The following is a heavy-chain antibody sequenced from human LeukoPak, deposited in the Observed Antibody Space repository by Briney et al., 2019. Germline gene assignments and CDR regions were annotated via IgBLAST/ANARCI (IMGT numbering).Heavy chain of an antibody. V-gene: IGHV3-64*02. Sequence: GGSLRLSCEASGFXFSSYPIHWVRQAPGRGLEYLSRISSNGGTTFYADSVKGRFTISRDNSKYTLYLQMGSLRAEDMAVYYCARSSGSYGPFDYWGQGTLVTVSS. CDR3: ARSSGSYGPFDY. CDR2: ISSNGGTT. J-gene: IGHJ4*02. CDR1: GFXFSSYP. D-gene: IGHD1-26*01.